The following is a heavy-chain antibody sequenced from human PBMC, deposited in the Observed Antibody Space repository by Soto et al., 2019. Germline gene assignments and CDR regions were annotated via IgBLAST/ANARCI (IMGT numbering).Heavy chain of an antibody. CDR3: ARAPQLTTFHYGMDV. Sequence: VQLVESGGGLVQPGGSLRLSCTASGFAFSSYWMNWVRRAPGKGLEWVASIEEDGNERYYVDSVKGRFTISRDNAMNSVYLQMNSLRAEDTAIYYCARAPQLTTFHYGMDVSDQGTTVTVSS. J-gene: IGHJ6*02. CDR1: GFAFSSYW. CDR2: IEEDGNER. V-gene: IGHV3-7*05. D-gene: IGHD2-2*01.